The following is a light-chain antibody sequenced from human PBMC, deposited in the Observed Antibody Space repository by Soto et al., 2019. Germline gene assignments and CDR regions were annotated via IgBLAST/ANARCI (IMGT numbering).Light chain of an antibody. CDR1: QDISNR. Sequence: DLQLNQSPSAMSAAVVDRVTITRRTSQDISNRLGWFQQRPGQATKVLIYHASNLQSGVPSRFSGSGSGTEFTLTISSLQPDDFATYYCQQYNSYSFGKGTKLDIK. CDR3: QQYNSYS. J-gene: IGKJ1*01. CDR2: HAS. V-gene: IGKV1-17*03.